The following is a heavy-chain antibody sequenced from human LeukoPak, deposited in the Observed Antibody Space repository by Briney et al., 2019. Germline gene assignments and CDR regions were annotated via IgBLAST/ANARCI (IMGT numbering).Heavy chain of an antibody. J-gene: IGHJ4*02. Sequence: PGGSLRLSCTGSGFIVTRKYMSWVRQAPGKGLEWGSVIYSGGTTYYIDSVKGRFTISRDNSKNTLYLQMDSLRAEDTAVYYCGYCSGTSCYADFDFWGQGALVTVSS. CDR3: GYCSGTSCYADFDF. V-gene: IGHV3-66*01. CDR1: GFIVTRKY. D-gene: IGHD2-2*01. CDR2: IYSGGTT.